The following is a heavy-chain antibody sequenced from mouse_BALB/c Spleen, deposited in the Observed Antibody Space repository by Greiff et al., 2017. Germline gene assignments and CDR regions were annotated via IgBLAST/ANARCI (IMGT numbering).Heavy chain of an antibody. CDR1: GYSITSGYY. CDR3: ARGLWDYAMDY. V-gene: IGHV3-6*02. D-gene: IGHD6-5*01. J-gene: IGHJ4*01. CDR2: ISYDGSN. Sequence: EVQLQEPGPGLVKPSQSLSLTCSVTGYSITSGYYWNWIRQFPGNKLEWMGYISYDGSNNYNPSLKNRISITRDTSKNQFFLKLNSVTTEDTATYYCARGLWDYAMDYWGQGTSVTVSS.